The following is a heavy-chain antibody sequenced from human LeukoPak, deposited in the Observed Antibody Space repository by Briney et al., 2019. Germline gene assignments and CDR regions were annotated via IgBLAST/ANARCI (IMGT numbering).Heavy chain of an antibody. CDR1: GFTFSSYA. Sequence: GGSLRLSCASSGFTFSSYAMSWVRQAPGKGLEWVSSISGSGGSTYYTDSVKGRFTISRDSSKNSLYLQMNSLRAEDTAVYYCAKSGRGSGWYGAYYFDYWGQGTLVTVSS. J-gene: IGHJ4*02. CDR3: AKSGRGSGWYGAYYFDY. D-gene: IGHD6-19*01. V-gene: IGHV3-23*01. CDR2: ISGSGGST.